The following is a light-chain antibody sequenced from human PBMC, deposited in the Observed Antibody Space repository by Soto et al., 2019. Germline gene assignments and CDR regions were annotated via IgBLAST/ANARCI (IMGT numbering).Light chain of an antibody. V-gene: IGKV3-20*01. CDR3: QQYGSSPRT. Sequence: EIVLTQSPGTLSLSPGERATLSFSLSKRGISSYLAWYQQKPGQAPRLLIYSASSMPTGIPDRFSGSGSGTDFTLTISRLEPEDFAVYYCQQYGSSPRTFGQGTKVDIK. CDR1: KRGISSY. CDR2: SAS. J-gene: IGKJ1*01.